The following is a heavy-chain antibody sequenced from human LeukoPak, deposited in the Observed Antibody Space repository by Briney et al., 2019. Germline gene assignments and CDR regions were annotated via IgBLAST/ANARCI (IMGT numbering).Heavy chain of an antibody. Sequence: HPGGSLRLSCAASGFTFDDYAMHWVRQAPGKGLEWVSGISWNSGSIGYADSVKGRFTISRDNSKNTLYLQMNSLRAEDTAVYYCAKSTGIIAAAGPRDYWGQGTLVTVSS. CDR2: ISWNSGSI. D-gene: IGHD6-13*01. CDR1: GFTFDDYA. J-gene: IGHJ4*02. V-gene: IGHV3-9*01. CDR3: AKSTGIIAAAGPRDY.